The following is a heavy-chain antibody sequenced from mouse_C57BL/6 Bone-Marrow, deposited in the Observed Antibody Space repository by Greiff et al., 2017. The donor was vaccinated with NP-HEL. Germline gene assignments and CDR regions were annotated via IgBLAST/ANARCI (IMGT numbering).Heavy chain of an antibody. Sequence: VQVVESGAELARPGASVKLSCKASGYTFTSYGISWVKQRTGQGLEWIGEIYPRSGNTYYNEKFKGKATLTADKSSSTAYMELRSLTSEDSAVYFCAREEVHYYGSSYWGQGTTLTVSS. CDR2: IYPRSGNT. CDR1: GYTFTSYG. J-gene: IGHJ2*01. V-gene: IGHV1-81*01. CDR3: AREEVHYYGSSY. D-gene: IGHD1-1*01.